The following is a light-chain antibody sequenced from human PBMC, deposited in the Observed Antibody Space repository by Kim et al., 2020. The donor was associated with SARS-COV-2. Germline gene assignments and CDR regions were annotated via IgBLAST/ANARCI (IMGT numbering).Light chain of an antibody. J-gene: IGKJ2*01. CDR3: QQYYSTPYT. V-gene: IGKV4-1*01. CDR2: WAS. CDR1: QSVLYSSNNKCY. Sequence: DIVMTQSPDSLAVSLGERATINCKSSQSVLYSSNNKCYLAWYQQKPGQPPKLLIYWASTRESGVPDRFSGSGSGTDFTLTISSLQAEDVAVYYCQQYYSTPYTFGQETKLDI.